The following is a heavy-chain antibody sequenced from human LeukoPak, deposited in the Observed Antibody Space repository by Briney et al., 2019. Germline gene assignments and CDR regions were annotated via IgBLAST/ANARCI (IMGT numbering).Heavy chain of an antibody. CDR3: AKDIEGAAAGEFDY. D-gene: IGHD6-13*01. CDR2: ISYDGSNK. Sequence: TGGSLRLSCAASGFTFSSYGMHWVRQAPGKGLEWVAVISYDGSNKYYADSVKGRFTISRDNSKNTLYLQMNSLRAEDTAVYYCAKDIEGAAAGEFDYWGRGTLVTVSS. CDR1: GFTFSSYG. J-gene: IGHJ4*02. V-gene: IGHV3-30*18.